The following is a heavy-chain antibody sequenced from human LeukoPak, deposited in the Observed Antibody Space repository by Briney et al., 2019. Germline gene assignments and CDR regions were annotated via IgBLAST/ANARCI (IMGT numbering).Heavy chain of an antibody. CDR2: SGTRSGTK. Sequence: PGGSLRLSCAASGFTLSSLAMHWVRQAPGKGLEWVSSSGTRSGTKYYADSVMGRFTISRDSAMNPVSLQINSLRAEDTAVYYCLLQMTYGELSDPDFRGQGTLVTVSS. CDR1: GFTLSSLA. CDR3: LLQMTYGELSDPDF. D-gene: IGHD3-16*02. J-gene: IGHJ4*02. V-gene: IGHV3-21*01.